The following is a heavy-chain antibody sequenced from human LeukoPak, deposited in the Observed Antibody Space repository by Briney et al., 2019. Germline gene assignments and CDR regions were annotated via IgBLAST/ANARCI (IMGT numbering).Heavy chain of an antibody. CDR1: GFTVSSNY. CDR3: ARDQFSSGYYYYFDY. CDR2: IYSGGST. V-gene: IGHV3-66*01. D-gene: IGHD3-22*01. J-gene: IGHJ4*02. Sequence: GGSLRLSCAASGFTVSSNYMSWVRQAPGKGLEWVSVIYSGGSTYYADSVKGRFTISRDNSKNTLYLQMNSLRAEDTAVYYCARDQFSSGYYYYFDYWGQGPWSPSPQ.